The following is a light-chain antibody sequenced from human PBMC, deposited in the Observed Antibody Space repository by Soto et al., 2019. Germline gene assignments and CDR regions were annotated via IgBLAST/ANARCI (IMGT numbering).Light chain of an antibody. CDR3: QQYGSSPTT. CDR2: GTS. J-gene: IGKJ5*01. Sequence: ENVLMQSPGTLSLSPGERGTLSCRASQSVGSIYLAWYQQKPGQAPRLLIYGTSKRARGVPDRFSGSGSGADFALTISRLEPEDFAVYYCQQYGSSPTTFGQGTRLEIK. V-gene: IGKV3-20*01. CDR1: QSVGSIY.